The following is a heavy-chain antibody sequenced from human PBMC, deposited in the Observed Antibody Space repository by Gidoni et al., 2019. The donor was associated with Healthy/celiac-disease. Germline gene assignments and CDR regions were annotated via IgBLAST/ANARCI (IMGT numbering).Heavy chain of an antibody. Sequence: QVQLQESGPGLLKPSETLSLTCTVSGGSVSSGSYYWSWIRHHPGKGLEWIGYIYYSGSTNYNPSLKSRVTISVDTSKNQFSLKLSSVTAADTAVYYCAREGARWVVDYWGQGTLVNVSS. CDR3: AREGARWVVDY. CDR1: GGSVSSGSYY. V-gene: IGHV4-61*01. D-gene: IGHD6-6*01. CDR2: IYYSGST. J-gene: IGHJ4*02.